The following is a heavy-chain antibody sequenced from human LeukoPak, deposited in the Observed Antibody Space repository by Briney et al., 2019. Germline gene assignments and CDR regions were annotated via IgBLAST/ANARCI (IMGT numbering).Heavy chain of an antibody. D-gene: IGHD3-22*01. Sequence: GGSLRLFCGASGFTFSSCSINWVRRAPGKGLEWVSSISSSSSSIYYADSVRGRFTISRDNAKNSVYLQMNNLRAEGTAVDYRARDQGEITMMTGGEYWGQGTLVTVSS. J-gene: IGHJ4*02. CDR3: ARDQGEITMMTGGEY. V-gene: IGHV3-21*01. CDR1: GFTFSSCS. CDR2: ISSSSSSI.